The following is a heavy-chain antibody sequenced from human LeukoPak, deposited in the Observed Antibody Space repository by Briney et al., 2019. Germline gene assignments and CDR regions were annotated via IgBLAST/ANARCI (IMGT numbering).Heavy chain of an antibody. J-gene: IGHJ6*02. D-gene: IGHD2-2*01. CDR3: AKLKESALHCSSTSCPYYYYYGMDV. CDR2: IYSGGST. CDR1: GFTVSSNY. V-gene: IGHV3-66*01. Sequence: PGGSLRLSCAASGFTVSSNYMSWVRQAPGKGLEWVSVIYSGGSTYYADSVKGRFTISRDNSKNTLYLQMNSLRAEDTAVYYCAKLKESALHCSSTSCPYYYYYGMDVWGQGTTVTVSS.